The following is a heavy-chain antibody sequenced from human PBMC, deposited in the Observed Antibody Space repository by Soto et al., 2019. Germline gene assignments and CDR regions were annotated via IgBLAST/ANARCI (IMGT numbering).Heavy chain of an antibody. D-gene: IGHD2-2*02. Sequence: GSLTLSCAASGFTFSSHSMNWVRHAPGRGLEWVSSISSSSSYIYYADSVKGRFTIPRDNGKNLLYLQMNSLRAEDTAVYYCARGPYCSSTSCYIRVGYYYYGMDVWGQGTTVTVSS. CDR2: ISSSSSYI. CDR1: GFTFSSHS. V-gene: IGHV3-21*01. J-gene: IGHJ6*02. CDR3: ARGPYCSSTSCYIRVGYYYYGMDV.